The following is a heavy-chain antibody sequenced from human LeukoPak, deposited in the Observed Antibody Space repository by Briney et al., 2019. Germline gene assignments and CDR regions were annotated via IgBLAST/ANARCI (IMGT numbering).Heavy chain of an antibody. CDR1: GGSISSYY. CDR2: IYYSGST. Sequence: SETLSLTCTVSGGSISSYYWSWIRQPPGKGLEWIGYIYYSGSTNYNPSLKSRFTISVDTSKNQFSLKLSSVTAADTAVYYCARVIAVAGGVPPRYFDYWGQGTLVTVSS. J-gene: IGHJ4*02. D-gene: IGHD6-19*01. CDR3: ARVIAVAGGVPPRYFDY. V-gene: IGHV4-59*01.